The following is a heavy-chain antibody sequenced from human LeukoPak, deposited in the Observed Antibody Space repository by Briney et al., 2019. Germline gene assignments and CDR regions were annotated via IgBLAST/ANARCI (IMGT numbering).Heavy chain of an antibody. V-gene: IGHV3-53*01. CDR2: IYSGGDT. J-gene: IGHJ4*02. CDR3: ARGRSGDSCFEY. D-gene: IGHD6-13*01. Sequence: AGGSLRLSCAASGFTVSSKFMSWVRQAPGKGLEWVSVIYSGGDTYYADSVKGRFTISRDNSKNTLYLQMNSLRAEDTAVYYCARGRSGDSCFEYWGQETLVTVSS. CDR1: GFTVSSKF.